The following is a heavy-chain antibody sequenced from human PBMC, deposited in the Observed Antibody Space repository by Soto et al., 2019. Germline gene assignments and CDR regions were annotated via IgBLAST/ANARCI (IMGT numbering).Heavy chain of an antibody. V-gene: IGHV3-30*18. CDR2: ISYDGSNK. CDR1: GFTFSSYG. D-gene: IGHD2-15*01. Sequence: QVQLVESGGGVVQPGRSLRLSCAASGFTFSSYGMHWVRQAPGKGLEWVAVISYDGSNKYYADSVKGRFTISRDNSKNTLYLQMNSLRAEDTAVYYCAKVGSCYSTSICYYYYYYMDVWGKGTTVTVSS. CDR3: AKVGSCYSTSICYYYYYYMDV. J-gene: IGHJ6*03.